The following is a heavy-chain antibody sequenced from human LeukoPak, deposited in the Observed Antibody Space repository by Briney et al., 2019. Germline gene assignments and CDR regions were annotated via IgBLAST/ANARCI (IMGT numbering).Heavy chain of an antibody. J-gene: IGHJ4*02. D-gene: IGHD6-25*01. CDR3: ARGRPGDYFDY. CDR2: INPNSGGT. V-gene: IGHV1-2*02. Sequence: VASVKVSCKASGYTFTGYFMHWVRQAPGQGLEWMGWINPNSGGTSYLQNFQGRVTMTRDTSISTAYMDLSRLRSDDTAVYYCARGRPGDYFDYWGQGTLVTVSS. CDR1: GYTFTGYF.